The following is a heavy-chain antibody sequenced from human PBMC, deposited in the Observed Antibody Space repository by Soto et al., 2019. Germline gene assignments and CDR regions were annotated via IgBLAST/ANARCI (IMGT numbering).Heavy chain of an antibody. CDR3: GSELLFTDYYYGIDV. D-gene: IGHD3-10*01. Sequence: ASVKVSCKASGYTFTSYDINWVRQATGQGLEWMGWMNPNSGNTGYAQKFQGRVTMTRNTSISTAYMELSSLRSEDTAVYYCGSELLFTDYYYGIDVWAHGTTVTVSS. V-gene: IGHV1-8*01. J-gene: IGHJ6*02. CDR2: MNPNSGNT. CDR1: GYTFTSYD.